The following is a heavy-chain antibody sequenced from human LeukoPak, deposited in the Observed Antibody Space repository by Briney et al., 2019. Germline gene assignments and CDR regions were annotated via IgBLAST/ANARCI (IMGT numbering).Heavy chain of an antibody. D-gene: IGHD5-18*01. CDR3: ARDPPSMDTAMPDFDY. Sequence: ASVKVSYKASGYTFTSYGISWVRQAPGQGLEWMGWISAYNGNTNYAQKLQGRVTMTTDTSTSTAYMELRSLRSDDTAVYYCARDPPSMDTAMPDFDYWGQGTLVTVSS. CDR2: ISAYNGNT. CDR1: GYTFTSYG. V-gene: IGHV1-18*01. J-gene: IGHJ4*02.